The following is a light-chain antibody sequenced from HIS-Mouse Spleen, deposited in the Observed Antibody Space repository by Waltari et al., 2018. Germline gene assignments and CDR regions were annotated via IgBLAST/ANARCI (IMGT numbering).Light chain of an antibody. CDR3: AAWDDSLSGV. V-gene: IGLV1-47*01. Sequence: QSVLTQPPSASGTPGQRVTISCSGSSYNMGSHDVYWDQHLPGTAPKLLIYRNNQRPSGVPDRFSGSKSGTSASLAISGLRSEDEADYYCAAWDDSLSGVFGGGTKLTVL. CDR2: RNN. J-gene: IGLJ2*01. CDR1: SYNMGSHD.